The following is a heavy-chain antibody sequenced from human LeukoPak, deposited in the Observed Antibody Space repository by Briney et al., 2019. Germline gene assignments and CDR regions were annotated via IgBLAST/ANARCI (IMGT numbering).Heavy chain of an antibody. CDR2: MNPNSGNT. CDR1: EYTFTSYD. J-gene: IGHJ3*02. CDR3: ASGGPDAFDI. V-gene: IGHV1-8*01. Sequence: GASVKVSCKASEYTFTSYDINWVRQATGQGLEWMGWMNPNSGNTGYAQKLQGRVTMTRNTSITTAFMELSSLRSDDTAVYYCASGGPDAFDIWGQGTMVTVSS.